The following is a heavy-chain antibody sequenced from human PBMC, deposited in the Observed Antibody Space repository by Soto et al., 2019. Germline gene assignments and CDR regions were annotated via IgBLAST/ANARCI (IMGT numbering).Heavy chain of an antibody. CDR2: IFYTGSS. V-gene: IGHV4-30-4*01. J-gene: IGHJ4*02. CDR1: GDSISSGDYY. D-gene: IGHD3-10*01. CDR3: GRGTGTMVRAVVME. Sequence: QVQLQESGPGLVKPSETLSLTCTVSGDSISSGDYYWSWIRQPPGQGLEWIGYIFYTGSSYSNPSLRRRVSISIDTSKSQFSLRVNSVAAADTAVYYCGRGTGTMVRAVVMEWGQGTLVNVSS.